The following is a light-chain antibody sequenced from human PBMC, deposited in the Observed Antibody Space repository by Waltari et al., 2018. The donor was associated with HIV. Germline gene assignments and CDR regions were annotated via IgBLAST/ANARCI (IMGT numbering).Light chain of an antibody. CDR3: QQYGSSSWT. V-gene: IGKV3-20*01. Sequence: EIVLTQSPGTLYLSPGERATLYGRAIQSFSSSYLAWYQQKPGQAPWLLIYGASSRATGIPDRFSGSGSGTDFTLTISRLEPEDFAVYYCQQYGSSSWTFGQGTKVEIK. CDR2: GAS. J-gene: IGKJ1*01. CDR1: QSFSSSY.